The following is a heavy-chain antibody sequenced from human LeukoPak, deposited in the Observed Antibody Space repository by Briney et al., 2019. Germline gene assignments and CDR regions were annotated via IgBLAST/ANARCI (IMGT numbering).Heavy chain of an antibody. D-gene: IGHD3-3*01. Sequence: GGSLRLSCAASGFTVSSNYMSWVRQAPGKGLEWVSIIYSGGSTYYADSVKGRFTISRDNAKNSLYLQMNSLRAEDTAVYYCAKDALGVLISFDNWGQGTLVTVSS. V-gene: IGHV3-53*01. CDR2: IYSGGST. CDR3: AKDALGVLISFDN. CDR1: GFTVSSNY. J-gene: IGHJ4*02.